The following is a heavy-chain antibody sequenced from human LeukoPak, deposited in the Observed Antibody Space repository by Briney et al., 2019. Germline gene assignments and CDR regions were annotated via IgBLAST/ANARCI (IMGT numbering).Heavy chain of an antibody. Sequence: SETPSLTCTVSGGSISSYYWSWIRQPPGKGLEWIGYIYTSGSTNYNPSLKSRVTISVDTSKNQVSLKLTSVTAADTAVYYCARGARSQLLYWFDPWGQGTLVTVSS. J-gene: IGHJ5*02. D-gene: IGHD2-2*01. CDR2: IYTSGST. CDR1: GGSISSYY. V-gene: IGHV4-4*08. CDR3: ARGARSQLLYWFDP.